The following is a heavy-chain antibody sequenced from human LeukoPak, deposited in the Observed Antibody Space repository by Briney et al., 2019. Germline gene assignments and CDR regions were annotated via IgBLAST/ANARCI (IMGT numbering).Heavy chain of an antibody. Sequence: GASVKVSCKASGGTFSSYAISWVRQAPGQGLEWMGGIIPIFGTANYAQKFQGRVTITRDTSASTAYMELSSLRSEDTAVYYCARGVPGYSYGLGPNWFDPWGQGTLVTVSS. J-gene: IGHJ5*02. CDR2: IIPIFGTA. D-gene: IGHD5-18*01. CDR3: ARGVPGYSYGLGPNWFDP. CDR1: GGTFSSYA. V-gene: IGHV1-69*05.